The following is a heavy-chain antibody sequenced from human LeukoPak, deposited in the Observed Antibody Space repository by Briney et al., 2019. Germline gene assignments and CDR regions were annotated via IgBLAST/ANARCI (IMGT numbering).Heavy chain of an antibody. V-gene: IGHV4-34*01. CDR2: INHSGST. J-gene: IGHJ5*02. CDR1: GGSFSGYY. D-gene: IGHD6-13*01. CDR3: ARGRTYSSSRWFDP. Sequence: SETLSLTCAVYGGSFSGYYWSWLRQPPGKGLEWIGEINHSGSTNYNPSLKSRVTISVDTSKNQFSLKLSSVTAADTAVYYCARGRTYSSSRWFDPWGQGTLVTVSS.